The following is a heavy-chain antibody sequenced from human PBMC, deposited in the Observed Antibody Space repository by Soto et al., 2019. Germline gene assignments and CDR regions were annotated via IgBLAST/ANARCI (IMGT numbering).Heavy chain of an antibody. CDR3: ARVRDY. CDR2: TGNKANSYTT. CDR1: GFTFSDHY. Sequence: EVQLVESGGGLVQPGGSLRLSCAVSGFTFSDHYMDWVRQAPGKGLEWVGRTGNKANSYTTEYAASVKGRFTISRDDSKNSLYLQRNSLKTEDTAVYYCARVRDYWGQGTLVTVSS. J-gene: IGHJ4*02. V-gene: IGHV3-72*01. D-gene: IGHD3-10*01.